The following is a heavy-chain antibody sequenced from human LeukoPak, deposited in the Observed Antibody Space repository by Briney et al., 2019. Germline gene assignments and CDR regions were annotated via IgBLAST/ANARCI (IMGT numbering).Heavy chain of an antibody. D-gene: IGHD6-13*01. CDR3: ARWYSSSWGYYFDY. V-gene: IGHV3-7*01. Sequence: GGSLRLSCAASGFTFSSYGMHWVRQAPGKGLEWVANIKQDGSEKYYVDSVKGRFTISRDNAKNSLYLQMNSLRAEDTAVYYCARWYSSSWGYYFDYWGQGTLVTVSS. CDR2: IKQDGSEK. J-gene: IGHJ4*02. CDR1: GFTFSSYG.